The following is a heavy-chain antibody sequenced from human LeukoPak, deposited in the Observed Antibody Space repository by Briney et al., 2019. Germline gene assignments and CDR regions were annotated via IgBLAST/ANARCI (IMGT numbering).Heavy chain of an antibody. CDR2: IYYSGST. J-gene: IGHJ4*01. D-gene: IGHD3-16*01. CDR1: GGSISSYY. CDR3: ARVSSPEGVNFDY. Sequence: PSETLSLTCTVSGGSISSYYWSWIRQPPGKGLEWIGYIYYSGSTNYNPSLKSRATISVDTSKNQFSLKLSSVTAADTAVYYCARVSSPEGVNFDYWGQGTLVTVSS. V-gene: IGHV4-59*01.